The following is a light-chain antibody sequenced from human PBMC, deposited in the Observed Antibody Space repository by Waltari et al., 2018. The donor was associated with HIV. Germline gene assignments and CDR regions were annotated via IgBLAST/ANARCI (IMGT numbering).Light chain of an antibody. J-gene: IGLJ2*01. CDR3: QAWDIITAGVV. Sequence: SYELTQPPSVSVSPGQTASITCSGDKLGDKYASWYQQKPGQSPVLVIYQDTNRASGSPERFSGSNSGNTATLTISGTQATDDADYYWQAWDIITAGVVFVGGTKLTVL. V-gene: IGLV3-1*01. CDR2: QDT. CDR1: KLGDKY.